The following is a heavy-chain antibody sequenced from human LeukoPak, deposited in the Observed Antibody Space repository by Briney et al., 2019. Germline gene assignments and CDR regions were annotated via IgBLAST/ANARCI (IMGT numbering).Heavy chain of an antibody. CDR2: ISSSSSTI. CDR1: GFTFSSYS. D-gene: IGHD1-26*01. J-gene: IGHJ4*02. CDR3: ASNYLYSGSSGIYFDC. Sequence: GGSLRLSCAASGFTFSSYSMNWVRQAPGKGLEWVSYISSSSSTIYYADSVKGRFTISRDNAKNSLYLQMNSLRDEDTAVYYCASNYLYSGSSGIYFDCWGQGTLVTVSS. V-gene: IGHV3-48*02.